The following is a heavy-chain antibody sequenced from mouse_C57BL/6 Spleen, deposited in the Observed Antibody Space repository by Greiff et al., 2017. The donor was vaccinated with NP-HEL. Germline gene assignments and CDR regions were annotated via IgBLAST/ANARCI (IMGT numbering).Heavy chain of an antibody. D-gene: IGHD1-1*01. J-gene: IGHJ2*01. CDR1: GYTFTDYY. CDR2: INPYNGGT. CDR3: AKGLITTVVATDY. Sequence: EVQLQQSGPVLVKPGASVKMSCKASGYTFTDYYMNWVKQSHGKSLEWIGVINPYNGGTSYNQKFKGKATLTVDKSPSTAYMELNSLTSEDSAVYYCAKGLITTVVATDYWGQGTTLTVSS. V-gene: IGHV1-19*01.